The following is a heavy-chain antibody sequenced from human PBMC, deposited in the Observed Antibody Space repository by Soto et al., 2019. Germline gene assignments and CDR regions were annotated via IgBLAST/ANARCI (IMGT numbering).Heavy chain of an antibody. J-gene: IGHJ5*02. Sequence: GASVKVSWKASGYTFSNYYMYWGRQAPGQGLEWMGIINPSGGSTSYAQKFQGRVTMTRDTSTSTVYMELSSLRSEDTAVYYCARAGSGGTYNWFDPWGQGTLVTVSS. CDR1: GYTFSNYY. D-gene: IGHD2-15*01. CDR3: ARAGSGGTYNWFDP. CDR2: INPSGGST. V-gene: IGHV1-46*01.